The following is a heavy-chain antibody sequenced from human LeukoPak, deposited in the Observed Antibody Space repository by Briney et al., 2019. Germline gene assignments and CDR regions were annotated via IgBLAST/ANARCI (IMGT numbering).Heavy chain of an antibody. Sequence: SETLSLTCAVYGGSFSGYYWSWIRQPPGTGLEWIGEINHSGSTNYNPSLKRRVTISVDTSKNQFSLKLSSVTAADTAVYYCARGILLWFGETQFDYWGQGTLVTVSS. CDR3: ARGILLWFGETQFDY. CDR1: GGSFSGYY. CDR2: INHSGST. J-gene: IGHJ4*02. D-gene: IGHD3-10*01. V-gene: IGHV4-34*01.